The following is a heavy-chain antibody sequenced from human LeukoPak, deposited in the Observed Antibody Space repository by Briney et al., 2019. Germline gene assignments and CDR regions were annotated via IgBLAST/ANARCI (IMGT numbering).Heavy chain of an antibody. CDR1: GGSISSSSYY. J-gene: IGHJ5*02. CDR2: IYYSGST. D-gene: IGHD6-13*01. Sequence: PSETLSLTCTVSGGSISSSSYYWGWIRQPPGKGLEWIGSIYYSGSTYYNPSLKSRVTISVDTSKNQFSLKLSSVTAADTAVYYCARVAAAAGRGWFDPWGQGTLVTVSS. CDR3: ARVAAAAGRGWFDP. V-gene: IGHV4-39*07.